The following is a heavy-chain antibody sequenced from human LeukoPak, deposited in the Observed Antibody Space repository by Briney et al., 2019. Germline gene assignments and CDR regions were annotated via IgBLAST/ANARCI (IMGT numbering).Heavy chain of an antibody. D-gene: IGHD1-26*01. CDR1: GGSIRSDDSY. J-gene: IGHJ6*02. V-gene: IGHV4-30-4*01. CDR2: MYYSGSS. Sequence: SQTLSLTCTVSGGSIRSDDSYWSWIRQPPGKGLEWIGYMYYSGSSYYNPSLKSRVTISEDTSKNQISLKLTSATAADTAVYYCARDKWVKAGNTWQHYGMDVWGQGTTVTVSS. CDR3: ARDKWVKAGNTWQHYGMDV.